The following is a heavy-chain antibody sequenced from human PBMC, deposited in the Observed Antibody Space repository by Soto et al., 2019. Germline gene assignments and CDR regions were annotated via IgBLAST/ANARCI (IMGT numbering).Heavy chain of an antibody. Sequence: GGSLRLSCAASGFTVSSNYMSWVRQAPGKGLEWVSVIYSGGSTYYADSVKGRFTISRDNSKNTLYLQMNSLRAEDTAVYYCARDQYSGSYRGGYNWFDPWGQGTLVTVSS. V-gene: IGHV3-53*01. D-gene: IGHD1-26*01. CDR2: IYSGGST. J-gene: IGHJ5*02. CDR1: GFTVSSNY. CDR3: ARDQYSGSYRGGYNWFDP.